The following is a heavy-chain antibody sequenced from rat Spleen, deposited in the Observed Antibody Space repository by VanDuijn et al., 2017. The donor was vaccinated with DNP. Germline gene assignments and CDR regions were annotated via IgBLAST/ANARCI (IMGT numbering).Heavy chain of an antibody. CDR1: GFSLSDYY. CDR3: ARHVLPLRVWDY. J-gene: IGHJ2*01. Sequence: EVQLVESGGGLVQPGGSLRLSCSASGFSLSDYYMAWVRQTPTKGLEWVAYTSYDGGSTYNGDSVKGRFTISRDNAKSTLYLQMNSLRYEDMATYYCARHVLPLRVWDYWGQGVMVTVSS. CDR2: TSYDGGST. V-gene: IGHV5-22*01. D-gene: IGHD1-4*01.